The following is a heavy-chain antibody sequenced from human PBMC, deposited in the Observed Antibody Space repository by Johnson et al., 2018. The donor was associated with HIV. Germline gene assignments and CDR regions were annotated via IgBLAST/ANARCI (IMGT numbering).Heavy chain of an antibody. D-gene: IGHD4/OR15-4a*01. CDR2: ICDSGGNN. CDR3: AKHSDDYGIYS. J-gene: IGHJ3*01. V-gene: IGHV3-30*04. Sequence: QVQLVESGGGVVQPGRSLRLSCAASGFTFSTFAMHWVRQAPGKGLEWVSAICDSGGNNYYADSVKGRFTISRDNSKNTLFLEMNRLRAEDPAQYYCAKHSDDYGIYSRGTGTMVTVSS. CDR1: GFTFSTFA.